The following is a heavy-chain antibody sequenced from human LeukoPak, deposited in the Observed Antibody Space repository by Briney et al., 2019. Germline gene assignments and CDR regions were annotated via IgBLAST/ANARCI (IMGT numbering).Heavy chain of an antibody. D-gene: IGHD5-12*01. CDR3: ARDLWDSGYDWLYYYYGMDV. CDR1: GFTFSSYS. J-gene: IGHJ6*02. CDR2: ISSSSSTI. Sequence: GGSLRLSCAASGFTFSSYSMNWVRQAPGKGLEWVSYISSSSSTIYYADSVKGRFTISRDNAKNSLYLQMNSLRAEDTAVYYCARDLWDSGYDWLYYYYGMDVWGQGTTVTVSS. V-gene: IGHV3-48*04.